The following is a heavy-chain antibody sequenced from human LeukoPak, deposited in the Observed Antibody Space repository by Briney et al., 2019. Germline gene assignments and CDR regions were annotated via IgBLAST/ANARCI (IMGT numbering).Heavy chain of an antibody. CDR3: AREPRDSSGYHGTRWFDP. J-gene: IGHJ5*02. D-gene: IGHD3-22*01. V-gene: IGHV1-69*01. CDR1: GGTFSSYA. Sequence: VASVKVSCKASGGTFSSYAISWVRRAPGQGLEWMGGILTIFGRANYAQKFQGRVTNTADESTSTACKELNSLRSEDTAVYYCAREPRDSSGYHGTRWFDPGGKGNLVTVSS. CDR2: ILTIFGRA.